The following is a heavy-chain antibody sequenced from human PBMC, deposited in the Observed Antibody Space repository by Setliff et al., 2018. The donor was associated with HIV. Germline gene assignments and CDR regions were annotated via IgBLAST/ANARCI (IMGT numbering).Heavy chain of an antibody. CDR2: INHSGST. Sequence: PSETLSLTCAVYGESFSDYSWNWIRQPPGEGLEWIGEINHSGSTNYNPSLKSRVTISVDPSKNQFSLKLSSVTAADTAMYYCARGRVDIVVTDYLDVWGKGTTVTVSS. V-gene: IGHV4-34*01. J-gene: IGHJ6*03. CDR1: GESFSDYS. CDR3: ARGRVDIVVTDYLDV. D-gene: IGHD5-12*01.